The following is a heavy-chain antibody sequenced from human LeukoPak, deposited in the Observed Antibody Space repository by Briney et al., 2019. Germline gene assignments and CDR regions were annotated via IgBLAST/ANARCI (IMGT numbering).Heavy chain of an antibody. CDR2: INAGNGNT. CDR1: GYTFTSYA. CDR3: AREWELLIWFDP. D-gene: IGHD1-26*01. Sequence: ASVKVSCRASGYTFTSYAMHWVRQAPGQRLEWMGWINAGNGNTKYSQKFQGRVTITRDTSASTAYMELSSLRSEDTAVYYCAREWELLIWFDPWGQGTLVTVSS. J-gene: IGHJ5*02. V-gene: IGHV1-3*01.